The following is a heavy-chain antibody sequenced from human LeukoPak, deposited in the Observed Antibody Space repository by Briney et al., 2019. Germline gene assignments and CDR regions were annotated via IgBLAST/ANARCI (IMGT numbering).Heavy chain of an antibody. V-gene: IGHV3-7*05. CDR2: MNQEGSEK. Sequence: GGSLRLSCAASGFTFSGHWMSWVRQAPGKGLECVANMNQEGSEKYYVDSVKGRFTISRDNARNSLFLQMNSLRAEDTAVYYCARDSTAYTSPDYWGQGTLVTVSS. CDR1: GFTFSGHW. D-gene: IGHD2-2*02. J-gene: IGHJ4*02. CDR3: ARDSTAYTSPDY.